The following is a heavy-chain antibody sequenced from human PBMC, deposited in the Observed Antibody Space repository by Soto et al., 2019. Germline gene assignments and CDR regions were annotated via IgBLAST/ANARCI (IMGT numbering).Heavy chain of an antibody. CDR3: AAATRYYGDYLWDYYGMDV. Sequence: GASVKVSCKASGFTFTSSAMQWVRQARGQRLEWIGWIVVGSGNTNYAQKFQERVTITRDMSTSTAYMGLSSLRSEDTAVYYCAAATRYYGDYLWDYYGMDVWGQGATVTVSS. CDR1: GFTFTSSA. V-gene: IGHV1-58*02. J-gene: IGHJ6*02. D-gene: IGHD4-17*01. CDR2: IVVGSGNT.